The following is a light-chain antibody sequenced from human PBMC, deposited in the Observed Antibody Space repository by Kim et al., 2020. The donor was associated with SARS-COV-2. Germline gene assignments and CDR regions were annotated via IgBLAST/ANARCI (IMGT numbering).Light chain of an antibody. CDR1: SPDVGGYNY. J-gene: IGLJ1*01. V-gene: IGLV2-11*01. CDR3: CSYTGFIYV. CDR2: DVT. Sequence: PGQSVTISCTGTSPDVGGYNYVSWFQHHPGHAPKLIIYDVTKRPSGVPDRFSGSKSGNTASLTISGLQADDDSDYYCCSYTGFIYVFGTGTKVTVL.